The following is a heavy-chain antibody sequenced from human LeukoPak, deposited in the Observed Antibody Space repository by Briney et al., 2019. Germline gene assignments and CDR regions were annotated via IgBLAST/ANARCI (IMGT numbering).Heavy chain of an antibody. V-gene: IGHV3-30*04. D-gene: IGHD4-17*01. J-gene: IGHJ4*02. CDR1: GFTFSSYA. CDR3: ARLWCGDYAYFDY. CDR2: ISYDGSNK. Sequence: GRSLRLSCAASGFTFSSYAMHWVRQAPGKGLEWVAVISYDGSNKYYADSVKGRFTISRDNSKNTLYLQMNSLRAEDTAVYYCARLWCGDYAYFDYWGQGTLVTVSS.